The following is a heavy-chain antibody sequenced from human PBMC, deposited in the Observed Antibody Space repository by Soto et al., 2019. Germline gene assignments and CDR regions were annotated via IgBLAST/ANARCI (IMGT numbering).Heavy chain of an antibody. J-gene: IGHJ4*02. CDR3: VIQGIIVLTQAYFDY. V-gene: IGHV4-39*01. CDR2: VYYRGRS. Sequence: PSETLSLTCTVSGGSVTNSSYYWGWIRQSPGKGLEWIGSVYYRGRSYSKSSVKSRVTISVDTSKNQFSLNLNSVTASDTVVYFCVIQGIIVLTQAYFDYWGQGALVTVSS. CDR1: GGSVTNSSYY. D-gene: IGHD3-16*02.